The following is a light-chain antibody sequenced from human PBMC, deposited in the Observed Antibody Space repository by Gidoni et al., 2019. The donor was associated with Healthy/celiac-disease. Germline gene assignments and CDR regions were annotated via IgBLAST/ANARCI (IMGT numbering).Light chain of an antibody. J-gene: IGKJ1*01. Sequence: DALMTQSPLPLPVTLGQPASISCRSSQSLVYSDGNTYLTWFQQRQGHSPRRLIYKVSTRDSGVPDRISGSGSGADFSLKISRVEAEDVGVYYCRQGTHWTRRTFGQGTKVEIK. V-gene: IGKV2-30*01. CDR2: KVS. CDR1: QSLVYSDGNTY. CDR3: RQGTHWTRRT.